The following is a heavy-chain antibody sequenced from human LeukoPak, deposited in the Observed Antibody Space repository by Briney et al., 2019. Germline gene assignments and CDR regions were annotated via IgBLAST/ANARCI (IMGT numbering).Heavy chain of an antibody. Sequence: GASVKVSCKTSGYTFTDSYIHWVRQAPGQGLEWMGRINPNSGDPNYPQKFQVRVTMTRDTSISTAYMEMSSLTSDDTAVYYCARSARHCNNGVCFTDYYIDLWGKGTTVIVSS. J-gene: IGHJ6*03. CDR3: ARSARHCNNGVCFTDYYIDL. V-gene: IGHV1-2*06. CDR2: INPNSGDP. D-gene: IGHD2-8*01. CDR1: GYTFTDSY.